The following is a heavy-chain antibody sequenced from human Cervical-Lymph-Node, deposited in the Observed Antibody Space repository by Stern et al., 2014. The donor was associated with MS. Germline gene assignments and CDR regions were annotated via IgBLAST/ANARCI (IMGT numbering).Heavy chain of an antibody. Sequence: VKLVESGGGVVQPGRSLRLSCAASGFTFSSYTMHWVRQAPGKGLAWVAVISYDGNSKFYADSVKGRFTISRDNSKNTLFLQMNSLRTEDTAVYYCARDGRSVWGQGTLVTVSS. CDR1: GFTFSSYT. CDR3: ARDGRSV. V-gene: IGHV3-30-3*01. J-gene: IGHJ4*02. CDR2: ISYDGNSK.